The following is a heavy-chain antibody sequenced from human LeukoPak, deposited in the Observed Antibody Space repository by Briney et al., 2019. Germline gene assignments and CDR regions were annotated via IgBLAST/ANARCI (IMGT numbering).Heavy chain of an antibody. Sequence: SETLSLTCIVSDGSISRYYWSWIRQPPGKALEWIGYVYYSGSAHYNPSLKSRVTISVDTSKNQFSLKVNSVTAADTAIYYCAGGTYYYFDYWGQGTLVTVSS. J-gene: IGHJ4*02. V-gene: IGHV4-59*01. D-gene: IGHD1-26*01. CDR3: AGGTYYYFDY. CDR2: VYYSGSA. CDR1: DGSISRYY.